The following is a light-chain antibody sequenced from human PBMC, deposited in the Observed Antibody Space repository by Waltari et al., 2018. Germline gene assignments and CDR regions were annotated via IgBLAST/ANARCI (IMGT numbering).Light chain of an antibody. Sequence: QSALPQPASVSGSPGQSVTISCAGTSIDVGGYNSVSWYQEYPGQAPRVIIYDVSDRPSGVSDRFSGSKSGNTASLTISGLQAEDEADYYCSSQSSNDVVLFGGGTKLTVL. V-gene: IGLV2-14*01. CDR3: SSQSSNDVVL. CDR1: SIDVGGYNS. CDR2: DVS. J-gene: IGLJ2*01.